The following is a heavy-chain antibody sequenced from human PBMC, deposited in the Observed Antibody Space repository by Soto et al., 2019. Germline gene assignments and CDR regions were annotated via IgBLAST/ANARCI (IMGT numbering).Heavy chain of an antibody. V-gene: IGHV4-59*08. CDR2: IYYSGST. Sequence: QVQLQESGPGLVKPSETLSLTCTVSGGSISSYYWSWIRQPPGKGLEWIGYIYYSGSTNYNPSLKRRVTISVDTSKNQFSLKLRSVTAADTAVYYCARRYSSAFDIWGQGTMVTVSS. CDR3: ARRYSSAFDI. D-gene: IGHD6-13*01. CDR1: GGSISSYY. J-gene: IGHJ3*02.